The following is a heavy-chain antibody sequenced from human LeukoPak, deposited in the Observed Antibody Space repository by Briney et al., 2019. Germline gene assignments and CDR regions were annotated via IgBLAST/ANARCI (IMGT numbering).Heavy chain of an antibody. CDR1: GGSISSSNW. CDR3: ARALYSSSWYRYYYYYYMDV. Sequence: PSETLSLTCAVSGGSISSSNWWSWIRQPPGKGLEWIGYIYYSGSTNYNPSLKSRVTISVDTSKNQFSLKLSSVTAADTAVYYCARALYSSSWYRYYYYYYMDVWGKGTTVTISS. CDR2: IYYSGST. D-gene: IGHD6-13*01. J-gene: IGHJ6*03. V-gene: IGHV4-61*01.